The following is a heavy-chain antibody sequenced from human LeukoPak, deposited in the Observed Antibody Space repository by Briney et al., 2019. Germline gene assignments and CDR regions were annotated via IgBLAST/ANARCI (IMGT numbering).Heavy chain of an antibody. J-gene: IGHJ5*02. V-gene: IGHV4-39*07. CDR2: IYYSGST. D-gene: IGHD4-11*01. CDR3: ASEGEEGGNYDNWFDP. Sequence: PSETLSLTCTVSGGSISSSSYYWGWIRQPPGKGLEWIGSIYYSGSTYYNPSLKSRVTISVDTSKNQFSLKLSSVTAADTAVYYCASEGEEGGNYDNWFDPWGQGTLVTVSS. CDR1: GGSISSSSYY.